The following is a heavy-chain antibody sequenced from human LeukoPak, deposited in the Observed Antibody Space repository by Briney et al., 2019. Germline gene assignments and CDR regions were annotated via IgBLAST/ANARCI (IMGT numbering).Heavy chain of an antibody. D-gene: IGHD4-17*01. V-gene: IGHV3-64*01. Sequence: GGSLRLSCAASGFTFSSDAMHWVRQAPGKGLEYVSAISSNGGSTYYANSVKGRFTISRDNSKNTLYLQMGSLRAEDMAVYYCARARNDYGDYFFDYWGQGTLVTVSS. J-gene: IGHJ4*02. CDR3: ARARNDYGDYFFDY. CDR1: GFTFSSDA. CDR2: ISSNGGST.